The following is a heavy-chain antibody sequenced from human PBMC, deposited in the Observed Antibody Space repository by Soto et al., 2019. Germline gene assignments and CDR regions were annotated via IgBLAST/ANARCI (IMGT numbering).Heavy chain of an antibody. V-gene: IGHV1-46*02. CDR1: GYPFNTYY. CDR2: IHPSGGGS. CDR3: ARGGHIAVVTDSFDS. J-gene: IGHJ4*02. Sequence: ASVKVSCKSSGYPFNTYYLHWVRQAPGQGLEWMGMIHPSGGGSTYAQKFLGRVTMTMDSSTSTVFMELTILRSADTAVYYCARGGHIAVVTDSFDSWGQ. D-gene: IGHD2-21*02.